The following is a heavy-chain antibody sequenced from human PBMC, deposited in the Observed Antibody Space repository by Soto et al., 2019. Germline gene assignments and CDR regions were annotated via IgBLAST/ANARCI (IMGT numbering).Heavy chain of an antibody. J-gene: IGHJ6*02. D-gene: IGHD2-15*01. CDR2: ISAYNGNT. Sequence: XSGPVSYRASGYTLTSYGVSWVRQAPGQGLEWMGWISAYNGNTNYAQKLQGRVTMTTDTSTSTAYMELRSLSSDDTAVYYCARDPGPPSVVDTAYYYYGMDVWGQGTTVTDSS. V-gene: IGHV1-18*04. CDR3: ARDPGPPSVVDTAYYYYGMDV. CDR1: GYTLTSYG.